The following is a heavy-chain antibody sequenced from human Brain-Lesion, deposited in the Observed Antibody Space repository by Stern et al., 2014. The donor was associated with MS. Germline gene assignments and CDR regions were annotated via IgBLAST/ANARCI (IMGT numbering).Heavy chain of an antibody. CDR1: DGSISSGDYY. J-gene: IGHJ5*02. CDR2: IYYSGRT. CDR3: ARALQPYYFGTNGA. D-gene: IGHD3-10*01. V-gene: IGHV4-30-4*01. Sequence: QVQLQESGPGLVKPSQTLSLTCSVSDGSISSGDYYWSWLRQPPGKGLEWIGYIYYSGRTYYNPSLGDTNYNPSLESRVTISVDASKNQFSLKLTSVTAADTAVYYCARALQPYYFGTNGAWGQGTLVTVSS.